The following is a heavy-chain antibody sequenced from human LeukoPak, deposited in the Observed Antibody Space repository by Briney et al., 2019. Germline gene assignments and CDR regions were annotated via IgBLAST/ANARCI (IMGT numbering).Heavy chain of an antibody. CDR1: GGSISSYY. Sequence: SETLSLTCTVCGGSISSYYWSWLRQPPGKGLEWIGYIDYSGCTNYNPSLKSRVTISVDTSKNQFSLKLSSVTAADTAVYYCARAYDFWSGYYINWFDPWGQGTLVTVSS. D-gene: IGHD3-3*01. CDR3: ARAYDFWSGYYINWFDP. J-gene: IGHJ5*02. V-gene: IGHV4-59*01. CDR2: IDYSGCT.